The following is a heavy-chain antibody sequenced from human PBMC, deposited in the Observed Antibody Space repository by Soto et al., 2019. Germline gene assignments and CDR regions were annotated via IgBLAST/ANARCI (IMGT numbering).Heavy chain of an antibody. Sequence: QVQLVQSGAEVRKPGASVKVSCKASGYTFTSYAISWVRQAPGQGLEWMGWISAYNGNTNYAQKLQGRVTMTTDTSTSTAYMELRSLRSDDPAVYYCAGGWFGEFVYDCDYWGQGTLVTVSS. V-gene: IGHV1-18*01. D-gene: IGHD3-10*01. CDR1: GYTFTSYA. J-gene: IGHJ4*02. CDR2: ISAYNGNT. CDR3: AGGWFGEFVYDCDY.